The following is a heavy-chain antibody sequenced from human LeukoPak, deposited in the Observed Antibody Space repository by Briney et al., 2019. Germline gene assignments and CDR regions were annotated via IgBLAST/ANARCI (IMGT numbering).Heavy chain of an antibody. CDR2: IRFDGSNK. D-gene: IGHD5-12*01. CDR3: ARGVDIVATTLGDAFDI. Sequence: GGSLRLSCAASGFTFTTYGMHWVRQAPGKGLEWVAFIRFDGSNKYYADSVKGRFTISRDNSKNTLYLQMNSLRAEDTAVYYCARGVDIVATTLGDAFDIWGQGTMVTVSS. CDR1: GFTFTTYG. J-gene: IGHJ3*02. V-gene: IGHV3-30*02.